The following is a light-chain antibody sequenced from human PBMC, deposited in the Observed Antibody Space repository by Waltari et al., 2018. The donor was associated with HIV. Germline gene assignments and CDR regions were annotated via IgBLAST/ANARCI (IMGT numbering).Light chain of an antibody. Sequence: YELTQPPSVSVSPGQTARITCPGDAVPKNYGWWYQQKPGQAPALVIYKDSERPSGIPERFSGSSSGTTVTLTISGVQAEDEADYYCQSIDSSGIYVIFGGGTKLTVL. CDR1: AVPKNY. CDR2: KDS. V-gene: IGLV3-25*03. CDR3: QSIDSSGIYVI. J-gene: IGLJ2*01.